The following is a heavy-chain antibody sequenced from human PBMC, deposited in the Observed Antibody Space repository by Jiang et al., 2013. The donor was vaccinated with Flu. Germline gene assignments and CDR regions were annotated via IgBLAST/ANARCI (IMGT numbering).Heavy chain of an antibody. V-gene: IGHV3-23*01. J-gene: IGHJ2*01. CDR2: GGST. CDR3: AKVGDRGKWFRELLYYSSYWYFDL. D-gene: IGHD3-10*01. Sequence: GGSTYYADSVKGRFTISRDNSKNTLYLQMNSLRAEDTAVYYCAKVGDRGKWFRELLYYSSYWYFDLWGRGTLVTVSS.